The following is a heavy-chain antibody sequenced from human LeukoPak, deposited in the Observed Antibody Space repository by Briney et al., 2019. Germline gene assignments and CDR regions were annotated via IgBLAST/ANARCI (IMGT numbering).Heavy chain of an antibody. J-gene: IGHJ4*02. D-gene: IGHD1-1*01. V-gene: IGHV4-4*02. Sequence: SETLSLTCAVSGGSISSSNWWSWVRQPPGKGLEWIGEIYHSGSTNYNPSLKGRVTISLDTSKNQFSLKLSSVTAADTAVYYCARGNWRYYFGYWGQGTLVTVSS. CDR1: GGSISSSNW. CDR2: IYHSGST. CDR3: ARGNWRYYFGY.